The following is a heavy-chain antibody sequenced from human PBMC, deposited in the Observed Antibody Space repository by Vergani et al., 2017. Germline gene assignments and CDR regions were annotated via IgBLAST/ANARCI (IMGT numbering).Heavy chain of an antibody. CDR2: IIPILGTA. J-gene: IGHJ6*03. CDR1: GGTFSSYA. D-gene: IGHD2-2*01. Sequence: QVQLVQSGAEVKKPGSSVKVSCKASGGTFSSYAISWVRQAPGQGLEWMGRIIPILGTANYAQKFQGRVTITADESTSTAYMELSSLRSEDTAVYYCASGSCSSTSCYGGNFYYYYYMDVWGKGTTVTVSS. CDR3: ASGSCSSTSCYGGNFYYYYYMDV. V-gene: IGHV1-69*11.